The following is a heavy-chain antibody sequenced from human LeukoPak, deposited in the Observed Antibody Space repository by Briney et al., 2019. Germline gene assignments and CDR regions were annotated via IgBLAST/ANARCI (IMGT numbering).Heavy chain of an antibody. CDR1: GGSISSGSYY. Sequence: PSETLSLTCTVSGGSISSGSYYWSWIRQSPGKGLEWIGYIYYSGTTNYHPSLKSRVTISVDTSKNQFSLKLSSVTAADTAVYFCARCLSEYSTSSAYYYYYMDVWGKGTTVTVSS. CDR2: IYYSGTT. V-gene: IGHV4-61*01. D-gene: IGHD6-6*01. CDR3: ARCLSEYSTSSAYYYYYMDV. J-gene: IGHJ6*03.